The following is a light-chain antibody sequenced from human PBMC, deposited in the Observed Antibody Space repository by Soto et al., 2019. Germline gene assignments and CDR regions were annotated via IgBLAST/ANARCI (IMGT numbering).Light chain of an antibody. Sequence: QSVLTQPPSVSLAPGQRVTISCSGSSSNIGTGYDVHWYQHLPGTAPKLLIYGNNNRPSGVPDRFSGSKSATSASLAITGLQVEDEADYYCQSYDSSLTSHVFGTGTKVTVL. CDR2: GNN. CDR3: QSYDSSLTSHV. J-gene: IGLJ1*01. CDR1: SSNIGTGYD. V-gene: IGLV1-40*01.